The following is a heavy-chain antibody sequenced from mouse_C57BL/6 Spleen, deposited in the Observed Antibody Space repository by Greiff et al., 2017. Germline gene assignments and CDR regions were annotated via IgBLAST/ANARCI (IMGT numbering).Heavy chain of an antibody. J-gene: IGHJ4*01. V-gene: IGHV5-4*03. Sequence: EVKLVESGGGLVKPGGSLKLSCAASGFTFSSYAMSWVRQTPEKRLEWVATISDGGSYTYYPDNVKGRFTISRDNAKNNLYLQMSHLKSEDTAMYYCASARNYDYAMDYWGQGTSVTVSS. CDR1: GFTFSSYA. CDR3: ASARNYDYAMDY. D-gene: IGHD2-1*01. CDR2: ISDGGSYT.